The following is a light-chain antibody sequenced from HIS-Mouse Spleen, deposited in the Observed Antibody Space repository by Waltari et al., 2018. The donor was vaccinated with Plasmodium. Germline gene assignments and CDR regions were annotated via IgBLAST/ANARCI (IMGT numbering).Light chain of an antibody. CDR2: QDS. Sequence: SYELTQPPSVSVSPGQTASIPCSGDKLGYNYACWYQQKPGQSPVLVIYQDSKRPSGIPERFSGSNSGNTATLTISGTQAMDEADYYCQAWDSSTVVFGGGTKLTVL. J-gene: IGLJ2*01. CDR3: QAWDSSTVV. V-gene: IGLV3-1*01. CDR1: KLGYNY.